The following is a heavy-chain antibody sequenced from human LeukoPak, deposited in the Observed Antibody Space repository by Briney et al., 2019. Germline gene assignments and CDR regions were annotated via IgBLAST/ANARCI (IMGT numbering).Heavy chain of an antibody. CDR3: ASDRTYCGVNCFSRGMDV. V-gene: IGHV3-66*01. J-gene: IGHJ6*02. Sequence: GGSLRLSCAASGFTVSDNYMTWVRRAPGKGLEWVSLIKSDGRTYFADSVEGRVTISRNNSKNTFYLQMTRLRAVDTAVSYCASDRTYCGVNCFSRGMDVWGQGTTVIVSS. CDR1: GFTVSDNY. D-gene: IGHD2-21*02. CDR2: IKSDGRT.